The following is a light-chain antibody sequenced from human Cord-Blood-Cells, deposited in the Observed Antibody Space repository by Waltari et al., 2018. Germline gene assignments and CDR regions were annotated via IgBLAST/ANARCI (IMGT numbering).Light chain of an antibody. CDR3: SSYTSSSTRV. CDR2: DVS. J-gene: IGLJ3*02. V-gene: IGLV2-14*01. Sequence: QSALTRPASVSGSPGQSIPISCTGTSSDVGGYNYVSWYQQHPGKAPKLIIYDVSNRPSGVSNRFSGSKSGNTASLTISGLQAEDEADYYCSSYTSSSTRVFGGGTKLTVL. CDR1: SSDVGGYNY.